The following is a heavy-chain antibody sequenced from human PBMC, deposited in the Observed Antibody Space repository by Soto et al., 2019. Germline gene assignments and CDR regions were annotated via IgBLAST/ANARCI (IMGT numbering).Heavy chain of an antibody. CDR2: IGGTSGST. V-gene: IGHV3-23*01. Sequence: EVQLLESGGGLVQPGGSLRLSCAASGFTFSNFVMGWVRRAPGKGLEWVSAIGGTSGSTYYADSVKGRFTISRDNSKDTLPLQMNSLGAEDPALYYCAKRRGDGYFDLWGRGTLVTVSS. J-gene: IGHJ2*01. CDR3: AKRRGDGYFDL. CDR1: GFTFSNFV. D-gene: IGHD7-27*01.